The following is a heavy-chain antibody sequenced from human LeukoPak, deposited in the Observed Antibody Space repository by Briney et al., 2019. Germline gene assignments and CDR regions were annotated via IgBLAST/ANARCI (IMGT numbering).Heavy chain of an antibody. Sequence: ASVKVSCKVSRYTLTELSMHWVRQAPGKGLEWMGGFDPEDGETIYAQKFQGRVTMTEDTSTDTAYMELSSLRSEDTAVYYCATPSRGYYYYGMDVWGQGTTVTVSS. J-gene: IGHJ6*02. V-gene: IGHV1-24*01. CDR1: RYTLTELS. CDR3: ATPSRGYYYYGMDV. D-gene: IGHD3-10*01. CDR2: FDPEDGET.